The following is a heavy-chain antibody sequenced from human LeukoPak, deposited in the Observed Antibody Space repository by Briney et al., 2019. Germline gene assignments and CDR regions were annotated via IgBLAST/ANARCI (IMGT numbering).Heavy chain of an antibody. V-gene: IGHV4-39*07. CDR1: GGSISSSSYY. CDR3: ARASGVAAAGDDY. Sequence: SETLSLTCTVSGGSISSSSYYWGWIRQPPGKGLEWIGSIYYSGSTYYSPSLKSRVTISVDTSKNQFSLKLSSVTAADTAVYYCARASGVAAAGDDYWGQGTLVTVSS. D-gene: IGHD6-13*01. CDR2: IYYSGST. J-gene: IGHJ4*02.